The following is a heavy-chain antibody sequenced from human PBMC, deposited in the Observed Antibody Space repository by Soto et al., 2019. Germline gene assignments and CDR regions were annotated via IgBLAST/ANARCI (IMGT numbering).Heavy chain of an antibody. CDR2: VNPGDSDT. J-gene: IGHJ3*02. CDR3: ARRNYNHAFDI. D-gene: IGHD4-4*01. V-gene: IGHV5-51*01. CDR1: GYSFTTYW. Sequence: GESLKISCKGSGYSFTTYWIGWVRQMPGKGLEWMGIVNPGDSDTRYSPSFQGQVTISADKSINTANLQWSSLKASDTAMYYCARRNYNHAFDIWGLGTMVTVSS.